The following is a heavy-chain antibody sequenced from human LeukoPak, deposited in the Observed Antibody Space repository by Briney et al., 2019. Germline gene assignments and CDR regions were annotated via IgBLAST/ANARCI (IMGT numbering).Heavy chain of an antibody. J-gene: IGHJ4*02. CDR1: GFTFSSYS. V-gene: IGHV3-48*01. Sequence: GGSLRLSCAASGFTFSSYSMNWVRQAPGKGLEWVSYISSSSSTIYYADSVKGRFTISRDNAKNSLYLQRNSLRAEDTAVYYCARETSGVDYWGQGTLVTVSS. CDR2: ISSSSSTI. D-gene: IGHD3-10*01. CDR3: ARETSGVDY.